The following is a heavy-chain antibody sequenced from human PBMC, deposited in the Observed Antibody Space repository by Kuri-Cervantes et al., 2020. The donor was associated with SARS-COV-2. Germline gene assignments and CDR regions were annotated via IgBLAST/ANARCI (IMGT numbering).Heavy chain of an antibody. D-gene: IGHD3-10*01. CDR2: ISYDGSNK. V-gene: IGHV3-30-3*01. Sequence: GESLKISFAASGFTFSSYSIHWVRQAPGKGLEWVAFISYDGSNKYYADSVKGRFTISRDNSKNTLYLQMNSLRAEDTAVYYCARDQGGYYGSGSFDYWGQGTLVTVSS. CDR3: ARDQGGYYGSGSFDY. CDR1: GFTFSSYS. J-gene: IGHJ4*02.